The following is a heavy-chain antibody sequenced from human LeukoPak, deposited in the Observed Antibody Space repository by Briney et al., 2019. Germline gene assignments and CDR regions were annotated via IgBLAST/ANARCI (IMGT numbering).Heavy chain of an antibody. D-gene: IGHD3-22*01. J-gene: IGHJ4*02. CDR1: GYTFTSYD. Sequence: ASVKVSCKASGYTFTSYDINWVRQATGQGLEWMGWMNPNSGNTGYAQKFQGRVTMTRNTSISTAYMELSSLRCEDTAVYYCARGSSYYYDSSGYGYWGQGTLVTVSS. CDR3: ARGSSYYYDSSGYGY. V-gene: IGHV1-8*01. CDR2: MNPNSGNT.